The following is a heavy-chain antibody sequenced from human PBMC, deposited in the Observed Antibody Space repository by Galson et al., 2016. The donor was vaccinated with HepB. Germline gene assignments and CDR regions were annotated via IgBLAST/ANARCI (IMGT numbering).Heavy chain of an antibody. J-gene: IGHJ4*02. CDR2: IYYSGST. CDR3: ARGGSARWLQN. V-gene: IGHV4-59*01. D-gene: IGHD5-24*01. CDR1: GGSISNYY. Sequence: SETLSLTCTVSGGSISNYYWSWIRQPPGKGLEWIGYIYYSGSTNYNPSLKSRVTISVDTSKNQFSLKLSSVTAADTAVYYCARGGSARWLQNWGQGTLVTVSS.